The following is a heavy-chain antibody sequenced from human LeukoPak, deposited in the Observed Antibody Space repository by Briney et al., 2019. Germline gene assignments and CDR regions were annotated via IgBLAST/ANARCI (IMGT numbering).Heavy chain of an antibody. CDR3: AGGAVAGTDTPDY. CDR1: GYTFTSHY. V-gene: IGHV1-46*01. Sequence: ASVKVSCKASGYTFTSHYMHWVRQAPGQGLEWMGIVNPGGGSTSYAQKFQGRVTMTRDTPTSTVYMELSSLRSEDTAVYYCAGGAVAGTDTPDYWGQGTLVTVSS. D-gene: IGHD6-19*01. J-gene: IGHJ4*02. CDR2: VNPGGGST.